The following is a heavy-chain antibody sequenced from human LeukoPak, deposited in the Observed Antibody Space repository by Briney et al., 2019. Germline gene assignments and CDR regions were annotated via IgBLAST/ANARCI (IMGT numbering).Heavy chain of an antibody. D-gene: IGHD3-22*01. Sequence: GGSLRLSCAASGFTFSSYGVSWVRQAPGKGLEWVSAISGSGGSTYYADSVKGRFTISRDNSKNTLYLQMNSLRAEDTAVYYCAKEGAITMIVVAEGLFDYWGQGTLVTVSS. CDR2: ISGSGGST. V-gene: IGHV3-23*01. J-gene: IGHJ4*02. CDR3: AKEGAITMIVVAEGLFDY. CDR1: GFTFSSYG.